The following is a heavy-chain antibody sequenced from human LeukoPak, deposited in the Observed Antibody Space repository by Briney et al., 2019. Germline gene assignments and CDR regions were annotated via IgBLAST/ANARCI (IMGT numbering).Heavy chain of an antibody. D-gene: IGHD3-22*01. Sequence: PGGSLRLSCAVSGFTFSRYWMSWVRQAPLKGLEWVANIKQDGSEKYYVDSVKGRFTISRDNAKNSLYLQMNSLRAEDTAVYYCARDKGDYDTSGSLFVFGGQGTLVTVSS. V-gene: IGHV3-7*03. CDR1: GFTFSRYW. CDR3: ARDKGDYDTSGSLFVF. J-gene: IGHJ4*02. CDR2: IKQDGSEK.